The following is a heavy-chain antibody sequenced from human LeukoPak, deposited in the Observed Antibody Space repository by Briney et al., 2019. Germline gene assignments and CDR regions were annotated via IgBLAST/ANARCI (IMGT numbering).Heavy chain of an antibody. J-gene: IGHJ2*01. V-gene: IGHV4-59*12. CDR2: VHYSLPN. Sequence: SETLPLTCTVSGDSMNGYYWSWIRQTPGKGLEWIGIVHYSLPNNFSPSLKSRVTISMDTSRSQFSLILSSVTAADTAVYYCARDYYSDSSASYWYFDLWGRGTLVTVSS. D-gene: IGHD3-22*01. CDR3: ARDYYSDSSASYWYFDL. CDR1: GDSMNGYY.